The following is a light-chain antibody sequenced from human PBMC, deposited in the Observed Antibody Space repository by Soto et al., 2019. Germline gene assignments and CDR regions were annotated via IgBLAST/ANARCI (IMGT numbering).Light chain of an antibody. V-gene: IGLV2-8*01. CDR1: SSDVGGYNY. J-gene: IGLJ1*01. CDR2: EVN. CDR3: SSYGGYNNVV. Sequence: QSALTQPPSASGSPGQSVTISCTGTSSDVGGYNYVSWFQQHPGEAPKLIIHEVNQRPSGVPDRFSGSKSGNTASLTVSGLQAEDEGTYYCSSYGGYNNVVFGTGTKLTVL.